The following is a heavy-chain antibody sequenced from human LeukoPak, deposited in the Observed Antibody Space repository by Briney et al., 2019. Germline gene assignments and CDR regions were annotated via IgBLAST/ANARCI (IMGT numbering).Heavy chain of an antibody. D-gene: IGHD1-26*01. Sequence: SETLSLTCAVYGGTFSGYYWSWIRQPPGKGLEWIGEINHSGSTNYNPSLKSRVTISIDTSKNQFSLKLRSVTGADTAVYYCARWELWWGFDYWGEGTLVTVSS. CDR3: ARWELWWGFDY. CDR1: GGTFSGYY. V-gene: IGHV4-34*01. CDR2: INHSGST. J-gene: IGHJ4*02.